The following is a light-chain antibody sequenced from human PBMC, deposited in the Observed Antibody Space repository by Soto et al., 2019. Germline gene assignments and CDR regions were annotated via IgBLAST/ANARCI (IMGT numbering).Light chain of an antibody. V-gene: IGKV3-20*01. J-gene: IGKJ5*01. CDR1: QSVSSTY. Sequence: EIVLTQSPGTLSLSPGERVTLSCRAGQSVSSTYLNWYQQKPGQAPRLLIYRTSTRATGIPDRFSGSGSGTDFTLTISRLEPEDFAVYYCQQFGSSVTFGQGTRLEIK. CDR3: QQFGSSVT. CDR2: RTS.